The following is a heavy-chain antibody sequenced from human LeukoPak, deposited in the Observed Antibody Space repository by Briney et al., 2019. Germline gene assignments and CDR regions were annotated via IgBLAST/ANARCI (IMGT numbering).Heavy chain of an antibody. D-gene: IGHD3-22*01. CDR3: ARTRYYYDSSGYFKSTDYFDY. Sequence: ASVKVSCKASGYTFTSYDINWVRQATGQGLEWMGWMNPNSGNTGYAQKFQGRVTMTRDTSTSTVYMELSSLRSDDTAVYYCARTRYYYDSSGYFKSTDYFDYWGQGTLVTVSS. CDR1: GYTFTSYD. CDR2: MNPNSGNT. J-gene: IGHJ4*02. V-gene: IGHV1-8*01.